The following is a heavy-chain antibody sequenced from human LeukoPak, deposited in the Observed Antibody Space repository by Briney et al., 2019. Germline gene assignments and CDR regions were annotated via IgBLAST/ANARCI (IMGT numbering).Heavy chain of an antibody. CDR2: VIPFLDIT. J-gene: IGHJ4*02. CDR3: TRDRDNSGWYQIDY. Sequence: ASVKVSCKASEGNLNKYAINWVRQAPGQGLEWMGRVIPFLDITNYAQKFQGRVTIIADKSSSTVYMELSSLRSEDTAVYYCTRDRDNSGWYQIDYWGQGTLVTVSS. CDR1: EGNLNKYA. D-gene: IGHD6-19*01. V-gene: IGHV1-69*04.